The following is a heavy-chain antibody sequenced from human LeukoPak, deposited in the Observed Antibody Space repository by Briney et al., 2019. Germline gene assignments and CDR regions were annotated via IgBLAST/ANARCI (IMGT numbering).Heavy chain of an antibody. CDR1: GFTFSNYW. V-gene: IGHV3-7*01. D-gene: IGHD1-14*01. J-gene: IGHJ4*02. CDR2: IKQDGSEK. Sequence: GGSLRLSCAASGFTFSNYWMSWVRQAPGKGLEWVANIKQDGSEKYYVNSVKGRFTISRDNAKNSLWLQVNSLRAEDTAVYYCASNPSQGYFDSWGLGTLVTVSS. CDR3: ASNPSQGYFDS.